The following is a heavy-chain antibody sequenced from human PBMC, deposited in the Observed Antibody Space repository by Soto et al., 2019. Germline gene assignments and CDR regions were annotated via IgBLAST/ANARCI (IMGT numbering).Heavy chain of an antibody. CDR3: AGRYCTNGVCYTNYYYYIDV. J-gene: IGHJ6*03. CDR2: ISGSGRTT. V-gene: IGHV3-23*01. CDR1: GFTFGTYA. D-gene: IGHD2-8*01. Sequence: EVQLLESGGGLVQPGGSLRLSCAASGFTFGTYAMKWLRQAPGRGLECVSFISGSGRTTYYADSVKGRFTVSRDNSKNTLYLQMNSLRAEDTAVYYCAGRYCTNGVCYTNYYYYIDVWGKGTTVTVSS.